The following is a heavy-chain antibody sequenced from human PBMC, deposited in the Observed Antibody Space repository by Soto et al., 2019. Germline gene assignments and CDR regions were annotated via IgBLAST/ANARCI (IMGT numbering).Heavy chain of an antibody. CDR1: GGSISSYY. CDR3: ARDRAAYGSGTLGNWFDP. V-gene: IGHV4-4*07. Sequence: ETLSLTCTVSGGSISSYYWSWIRQPAGKGLEWIGRIYTSGSTNYNPSLKSRVTMSVDTSKNQFSLKLSSVTAADTAVYYCARDRAAYGSGTLGNWFDPWGQGTLVTVSS. CDR2: IYTSGST. J-gene: IGHJ5*02. D-gene: IGHD3-10*01.